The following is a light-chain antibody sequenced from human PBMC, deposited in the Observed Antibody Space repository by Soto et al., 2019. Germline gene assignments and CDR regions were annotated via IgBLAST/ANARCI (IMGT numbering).Light chain of an antibody. CDR2: EGS. V-gene: IGLV2-23*01. Sequence: QSVLTQPASVSGSPGQSITISCTGTSSDVGSYNLVSWYQQHPGKAPKVMIYEGSKRPSGVSNRFSGSKSGNTASLTISGLQAEDEADYYCFSYAGSITYVFGTGTKVT. CDR3: FSYAGSITYV. J-gene: IGLJ1*01. CDR1: SSDVGSYNL.